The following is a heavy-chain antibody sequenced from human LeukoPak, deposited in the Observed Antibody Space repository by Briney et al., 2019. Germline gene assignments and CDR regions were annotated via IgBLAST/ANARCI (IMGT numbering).Heavy chain of an antibody. CDR1: GFTFPDYY. V-gene: IGHV3-7*04. Sequence: GGSLRLSCEGSGFTFPDYYMNWIRQAPGKGLEWVANIKQDGSEKYYVDSVKGRFTISRDNAKNSLYLQMNSLRAEDTAVYYCARGGSSSSSSLAYWGQGTLVTVSS. D-gene: IGHD6-6*01. CDR2: IKQDGSEK. CDR3: ARGGSSSSSSLAY. J-gene: IGHJ4*02.